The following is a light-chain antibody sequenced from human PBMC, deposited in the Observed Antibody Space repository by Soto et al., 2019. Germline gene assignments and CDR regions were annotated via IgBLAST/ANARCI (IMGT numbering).Light chain of an antibody. V-gene: IGKV1-5*03. Sequence: DIQMTQSRATLSASVGDRVTITCRASQSISSWLAWYQQKPGKAPNLLIYRASTLESGVPSRFSGSGSGTEFTLTISSLQPDDFATYYCQQYNSYLYTFGQGTKLEIK. CDR1: QSISSW. J-gene: IGKJ2*01. CDR2: RAS. CDR3: QQYNSYLYT.